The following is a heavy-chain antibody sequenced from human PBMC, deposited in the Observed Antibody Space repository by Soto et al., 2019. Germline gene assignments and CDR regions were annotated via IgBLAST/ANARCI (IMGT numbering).Heavy chain of an antibody. V-gene: IGHV1-3*01. D-gene: IGHD2-15*01. CDR3: ARDWGRTVAATPNMDV. CDR1: GYTFTSYA. J-gene: IGHJ6*03. CDR2: INAGNGNT. Sequence: ASVKVSCKASGYTFTSYAIHWVRQAPGQRLEWMGWINAGNGNTKYSQKFQGTVTITRDTSASTAYMELSSLRSEDTAVYYCARDWGRTVAATPNMDVWGKGTTVTVSS.